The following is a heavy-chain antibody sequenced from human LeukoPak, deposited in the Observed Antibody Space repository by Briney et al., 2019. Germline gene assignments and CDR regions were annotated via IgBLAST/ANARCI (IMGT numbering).Heavy chain of an antibody. CDR2: IYTSGST. D-gene: IGHD4-17*01. J-gene: IGHJ4*02. CDR3: ARLSLFGDPFDY. Sequence: SETLSLTCTVSGVSISSGSYYWSWLRQPAGKGLEWIGRIYTSGSTNYNPSLKSRVTISVDTSKNQFSLKLSSVTAADTAVYYCARLSLFGDPFDYWGQGTLVTVSS. V-gene: IGHV4-61*02. CDR1: GVSISSGSYY.